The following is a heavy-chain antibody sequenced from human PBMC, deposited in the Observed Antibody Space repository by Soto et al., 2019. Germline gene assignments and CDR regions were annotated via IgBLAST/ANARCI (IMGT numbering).Heavy chain of an antibody. D-gene: IGHD3-9*01. V-gene: IGHV3-23*01. J-gene: IGHJ4*02. CDR3: AKNGLVLRYFDWLLYFDY. CDR1: WGNFGGYA. CDR2: ISGSGGST. Sequence: XSQRLSWGASWGNFGGYAVSWFRQAPVNGLEWAFAISGSGGSTYYADSVKGRFTISRDNSKNTLYLQMNSLRAEDTAVYYFAKNGLVLRYFDWLLYFDYWGQGTLVPVSS.